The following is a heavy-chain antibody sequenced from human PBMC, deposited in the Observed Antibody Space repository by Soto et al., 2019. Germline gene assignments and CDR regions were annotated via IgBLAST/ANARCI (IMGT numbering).Heavy chain of an antibody. CDR1: GYTFTSYG. Sequence: ASVKVSCKASGYTFTSYGISWVRQAPGQGLEWMGWISAYNGNTNYAQKLQGRVTMTTDTSTSTAYVELRSLRSDDTAVYYCAIGVLSRKRTTVTDFDYWGQGPLVTVSS. J-gene: IGHJ4*02. CDR2: ISAYNGNT. V-gene: IGHV1-18*01. CDR3: AIGVLSRKRTTVTDFDY. D-gene: IGHD4-17*01.